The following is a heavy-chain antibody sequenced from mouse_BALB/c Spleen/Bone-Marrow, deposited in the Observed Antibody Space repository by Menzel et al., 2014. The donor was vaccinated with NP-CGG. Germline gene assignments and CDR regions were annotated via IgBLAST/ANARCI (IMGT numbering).Heavy chain of an antibody. CDR2: INPATGNT. J-gene: IGHJ2*01. CDR1: GFNIKDTY. V-gene: IGHV14-3*02. Sequence: VQLQQSGAELVKPGASVKLSCTASGFNIKDTYMHWVKQRPEQGLERIGRINPATGNTKYDPKFQGKGSITAVTSSNTTYLQLSSQTSEDTADYYDASYVYGYYFDYWGQGTTLTVSS. CDR3: ASYVYGYYFDY. D-gene: IGHD2-2*01.